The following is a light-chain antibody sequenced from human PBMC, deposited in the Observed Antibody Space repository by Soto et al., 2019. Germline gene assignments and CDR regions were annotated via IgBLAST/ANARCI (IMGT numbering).Light chain of an antibody. J-gene: IGKJ1*01. Sequence: DIQMTQSPSSLSASVGDRVTITCRASQSISSYLNWYQQKLGKAPKLLIYAASSLQSGVPSRLSGSGSGTDFTLTISSLQPEDFATYYCQETYSTSRTFGQGTKVDI. CDR2: AAS. CDR3: QETYSTSRT. V-gene: IGKV1-39*01. CDR1: QSISSY.